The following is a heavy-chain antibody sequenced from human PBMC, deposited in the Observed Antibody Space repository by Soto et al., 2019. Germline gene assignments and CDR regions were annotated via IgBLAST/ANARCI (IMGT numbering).Heavy chain of an antibody. CDR3: ARGDREDIAVVIGVRPGEYGVDV. V-gene: IGHV3-30-3*01. CDR2: IAYDGSNK. J-gene: IGHJ6*02. Sequence: ESGGGVVQPGRSLRLSCAASGFTFRSYAMHWVRQAPGTGLECVAVIAYDGSNKFYRDYVRGRFTISRDNSENTLYLQINRLRYEDTAVYYCARGDREDIAVVIGVRPGEYGVDVWGQGTTVTVSS. D-gene: IGHD2-15*01. CDR1: GFTFRSYA.